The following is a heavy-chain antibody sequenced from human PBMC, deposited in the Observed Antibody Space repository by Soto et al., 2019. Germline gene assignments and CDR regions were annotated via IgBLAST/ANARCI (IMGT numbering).Heavy chain of an antibody. V-gene: IGHV1-18*01. CDR1: GYSFTSYG. Sequence: ASVKVSCKASGYSFTSYGISWVRQAPGQGLEWMGWISAYNGNTNYAQKLQGRVTMTTDTSTSTAYMELRSLRSDDTAVYYCARDIGSLRFSDYYFDYWGQGTLVTVSS. CDR2: ISAYNGNT. D-gene: IGHD3-3*01. J-gene: IGHJ4*02. CDR3: ARDIGSLRFSDYYFDY.